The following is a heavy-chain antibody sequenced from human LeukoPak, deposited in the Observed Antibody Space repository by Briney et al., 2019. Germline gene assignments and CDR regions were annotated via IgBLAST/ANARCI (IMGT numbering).Heavy chain of an antibody. V-gene: IGHV3-33*01. D-gene: IGHD3-10*01. Sequence: PGRSLTLSCVVSGITFSKSGMHWVRQAPGKGLEWLAFIWPGGTNQYYADSVKGRFTISRDNSKNMVYLQVSSLRVEDTAVYYCARDAGKTRLDYWGQGTLVTVSS. CDR2: IWPGGTNQ. CDR3: ARDAGKTRLDY. J-gene: IGHJ4*02. CDR1: GITFSKSG.